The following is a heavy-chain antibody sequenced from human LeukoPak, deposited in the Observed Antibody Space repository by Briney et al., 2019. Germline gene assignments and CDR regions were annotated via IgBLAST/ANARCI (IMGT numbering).Heavy chain of an antibody. Sequence: PSETLSLTCAVYGGSFSGYYWSWIRQPPGKGLEWIGEINHSGSTNYNPSLKSRVTISVGTSKNQFSLKLSSVTAADTAVYYCARADDYVRFDPWGQGTLVTVSS. J-gene: IGHJ5*02. D-gene: IGHD4-17*01. V-gene: IGHV4-34*01. CDR1: GGSFSGYY. CDR2: INHSGST. CDR3: ARADDYVRFDP.